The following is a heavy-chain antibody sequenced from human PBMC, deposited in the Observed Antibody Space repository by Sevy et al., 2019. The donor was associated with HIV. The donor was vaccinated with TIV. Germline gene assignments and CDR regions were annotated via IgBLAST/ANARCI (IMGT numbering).Heavy chain of an antibody. D-gene: IGHD3-22*01. CDR2: ISHSTNTR. J-gene: IGHJ4*02. V-gene: IGHV3-48*01. Sequence: GGSLRLSCAASGFTFSSFGMNWVRQAPGKGLEWISYISHSTNTRLYAASVTGRFSISRDNARNSLYLQMNRLRAEDTAVYYCGRESYFYDTTTFPENDYWGRGTLVTVSS. CDR3: GRESYFYDTTTFPENDY. CDR1: GFTFSSFG.